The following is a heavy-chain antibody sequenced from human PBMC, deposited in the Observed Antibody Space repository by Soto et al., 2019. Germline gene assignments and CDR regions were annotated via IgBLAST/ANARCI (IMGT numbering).Heavy chain of an antibody. V-gene: IGHV4-59*01. D-gene: IGHD3-16*01. Sequence: SETLSLTCTVSGGSINNYYWNWIRQPPGKGLEWIAYIYYNGNTDSNPSLEGRVTISLDTPKNQLSLELSSVTAADTAVYYCARGYHGYSYANFAYWGQGILVTVSS. CDR1: GGSINNYY. CDR3: ARGYHGYSYANFAY. CDR2: IYYNGNT. J-gene: IGHJ4*02.